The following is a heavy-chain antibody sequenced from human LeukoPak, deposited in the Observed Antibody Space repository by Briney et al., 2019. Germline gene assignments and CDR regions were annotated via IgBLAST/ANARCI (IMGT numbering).Heavy chain of an antibody. J-gene: IGHJ6*02. D-gene: IGHD3-10*01. CDR3: AGDPRHGQIAPHGSGSYLYYYGMDV. Sequence: GASVKVSCKASGGTFSSYAISWVRQAPGQGLEWMGRIIPILGIANYAQKFQGRVTITADKSTSTAYMELSSLRSEDTAVYYCAGDPRHGQIAPHGSGSYLYYYGMDVWGQGTTVTVSS. CDR1: GGTFSSYA. V-gene: IGHV1-69*04. CDR2: IIPILGIA.